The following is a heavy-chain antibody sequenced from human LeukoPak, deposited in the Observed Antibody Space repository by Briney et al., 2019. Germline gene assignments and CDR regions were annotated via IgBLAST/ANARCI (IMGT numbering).Heavy chain of an antibody. D-gene: IGHD4-17*01. Sequence: SETLSLTCAVSGGSISSSSSICWTWVRQPPGKGLEWIGEIYHSGATNYNPSLKSRVTMLLDKSKNQFSLKLNSVTAADTAVYYCRGAHNYGDYQDYWGQGTLVTVSS. V-gene: IGHV4-4*02. CDR3: RGAHNYGDYQDY. CDR2: IYHSGAT. J-gene: IGHJ4*02. CDR1: GGSISSSSSIC.